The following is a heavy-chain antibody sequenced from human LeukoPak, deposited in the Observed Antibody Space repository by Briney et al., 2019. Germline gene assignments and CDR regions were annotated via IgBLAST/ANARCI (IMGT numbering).Heavy chain of an antibody. CDR3: ARVTGYMIEDYFDY. CDR1: GGSITSYY. D-gene: IGHD3-22*01. CDR2: IYYSGGT. V-gene: IGHV4-59*01. J-gene: IGHJ4*02. Sequence: PSETLSLTCTVSGGSITSYYWSWIRQPPGKGLEWIGYIYYSGGTKYNPSLKSRVTISVDTSKNQFSLKLRSVTAADTAVYYCARVTGYMIEDYFDYWGQGTLVTVSS.